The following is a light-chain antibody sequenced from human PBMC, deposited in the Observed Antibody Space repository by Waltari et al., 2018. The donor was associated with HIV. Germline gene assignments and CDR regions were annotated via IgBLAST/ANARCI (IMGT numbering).Light chain of an antibody. CDR2: NVN. CDR1: SGDGGGYYF. V-gene: IGLV2-14*03. Sequence: QSALTQPASVSGSPGQSINLSCTGTSGDGGGYYFVSWYQKHPGKAPKLIIYNVNSRPSGVSIRFSGSRSANTASLTISGLQAEDEADYFCSSYTSSGPRYVLFGGGTRLTVL. CDR3: SSYTSSGPRYVL. J-gene: IGLJ2*01.